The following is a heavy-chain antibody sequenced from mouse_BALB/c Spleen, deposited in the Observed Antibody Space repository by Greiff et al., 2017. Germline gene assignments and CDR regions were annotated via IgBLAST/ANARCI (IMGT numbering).Heavy chain of an antibody. D-gene: IGHD4-1*01. CDR2: ISNGGGST. CDR3: AREGLGRARFAY. V-gene: IGHV5-12-2*01. CDR1: GFTFSSYT. J-gene: IGHJ3*01. Sequence: EVMLVESGGGLVQPGGSLKLSCAASGFTFSSYTMSWVRQTPEKRLEWVAYISNGGGSTYYPDTVKGRFTISRDNAKNTLYLQMSSLKSEDTAMYYCAREGLGRARFAYWGQGTLVTVSA.